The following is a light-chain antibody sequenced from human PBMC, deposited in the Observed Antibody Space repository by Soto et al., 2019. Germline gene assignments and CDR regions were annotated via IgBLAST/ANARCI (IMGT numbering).Light chain of an antibody. Sequence: TLPPSTLFPSLPVTVTITFRASQSISTRLAWYQQKPGKAPKLLIYDASSLESGVPSRFSGSASGTEFTLTFRSLQPDDFATYYCQQYNSYSKFGEGAKVDIK. CDR3: QQYNSYSK. CDR2: DAS. CDR1: QSISTR. J-gene: IGKJ1*01. V-gene: IGKV1-5*01.